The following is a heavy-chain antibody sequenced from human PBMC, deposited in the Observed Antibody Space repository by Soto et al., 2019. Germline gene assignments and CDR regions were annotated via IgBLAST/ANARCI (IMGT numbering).Heavy chain of an antibody. Sequence: QVQLVQSGAEVKKPGSSVKVSCKASGGTFSSYAISWVRQAPGQGLEWMGGIIPIFGTANYAQKFQGRVTITADESTRTAYMELSSLRSEDTAVYYCATSGWYPHAGHFDYWGQGTLVTVSS. J-gene: IGHJ4*02. D-gene: IGHD6-19*01. CDR2: IIPIFGTA. CDR1: GGTFSSYA. CDR3: ATSGWYPHAGHFDY. V-gene: IGHV1-69*01.